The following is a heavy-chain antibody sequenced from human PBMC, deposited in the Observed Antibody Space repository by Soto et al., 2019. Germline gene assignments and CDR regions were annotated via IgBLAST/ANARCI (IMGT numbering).Heavy chain of an antibody. Sequence: QVQLHESGPGLVEPSQALSLSCTVSGGSMTNGDYYWSWVRQFPGKGLEWIGNVYSSGSTSYNPSLKSRLSMSIDTSKSQFSLHLRSLTAADTAIYYCARGIAWSYPRGLYYFDYWGQGTLVTVSS. CDR2: VYSSGST. D-gene: IGHD1-26*01. CDR3: ARGIAWSYPRGLYYFDY. J-gene: IGHJ4*02. V-gene: IGHV4-31*03. CDR1: GGSMTNGDYY.